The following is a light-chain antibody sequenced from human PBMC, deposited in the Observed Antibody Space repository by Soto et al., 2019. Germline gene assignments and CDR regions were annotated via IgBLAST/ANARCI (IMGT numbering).Light chain of an antibody. CDR1: QSLLSRSNNRNY. J-gene: IGKJ4*01. CDR2: WAS. Sequence: DIVMTQSPESLAVSLGERATINCKSSQSLLSRSNNRNYLSWYQQKPGQSPKMLISWASTRDSGVPDRFSGSGSGTDFTLTISRLQSEDVATYYCQQYYTDPLTFGGGTKVEIK. V-gene: IGKV4-1*01. CDR3: QQYYTDPLT.